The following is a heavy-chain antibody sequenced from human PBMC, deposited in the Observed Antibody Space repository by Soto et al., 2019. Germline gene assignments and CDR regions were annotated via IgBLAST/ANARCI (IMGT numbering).Heavy chain of an antibody. CDR1: GFNFSWYA. Sequence: GGSLRLSCAASGFNFSWYAMNWVRQAPGKGLEWVSSITGNNIYIDYSDSVKCRFTISSDNAKNSLYLLLNSLREEDTVVYYCARVNYYISEYNLFHSYPIDFWGPGTMVTVSS. CDR2: ITGNNIYI. J-gene: IGHJ4*02. V-gene: IGHV3-21*01. D-gene: IGHD3-10*01. CDR3: ARVNYYISEYNLFHSYPIDF.